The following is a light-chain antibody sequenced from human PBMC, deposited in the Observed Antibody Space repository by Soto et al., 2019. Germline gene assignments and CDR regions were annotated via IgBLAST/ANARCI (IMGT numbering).Light chain of an antibody. CDR1: QSVSNNY. CDR3: QQLHGYPIT. Sequence: EIVLTQSPDALSLSPGQRATLACRASQSVSNNYLAWYQQKPGQAPRLLIYGASNRASGIPDRFSGSGSGTDFTLTISRLEPEDFATYYCQQLHGYPITFGQGTRLENK. V-gene: IGKV3-20*01. CDR2: GAS. J-gene: IGKJ5*01.